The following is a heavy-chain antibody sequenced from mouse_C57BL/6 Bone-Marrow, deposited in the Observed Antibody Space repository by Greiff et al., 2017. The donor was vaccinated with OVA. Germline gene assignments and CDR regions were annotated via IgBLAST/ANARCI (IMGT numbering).Heavy chain of an antibody. CDR3: AREGDYDGDWYFDV. V-gene: IGHV1-50*01. J-gene: IGHJ1*03. CDR1: GYTFTSYW. CDR2: IDPSDSYT. D-gene: IGHD2-4*01. Sequence: QVQLQQPGAELVKPGASVKLSCKASGYTFTSYWMQWVKQRPGQGLEWIGEIDPSDSYTNYNQKFKGKATLTVDTSSSTAYMQLSSLTSEDSAVYYCAREGDYDGDWYFDVWGTGTTVTVSS.